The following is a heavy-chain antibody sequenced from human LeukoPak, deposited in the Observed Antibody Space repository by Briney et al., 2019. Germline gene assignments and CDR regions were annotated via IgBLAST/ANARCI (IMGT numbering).Heavy chain of an antibody. V-gene: IGHV4-39*02. Sequence: SETLSLTCTVSGGSMSGSSYYWGWIRQPPGKGLEWIVSISYSGNAYYTPSLKSRVTIPVYTTKYQFSLQLNSVTVADTAVYYCARDSGDSSGYNRKSWFDPWGQGTLVTVSS. CDR1: GGSMSGSSYY. CDR2: ISYSGNA. J-gene: IGHJ5*02. CDR3: ARDSGDSSGYNRKSWFDP. D-gene: IGHD3-22*01.